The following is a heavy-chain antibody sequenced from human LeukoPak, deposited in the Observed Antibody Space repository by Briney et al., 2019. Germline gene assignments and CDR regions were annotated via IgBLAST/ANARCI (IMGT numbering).Heavy chain of an antibody. Sequence: PWGEVCCKPGGGTLSRYSIKWVRQAAGQEHEWMGGIIPIFGTANYAQKFQGRVTITADESTSTAYMELSSLRSEDTAVYYCARDVNYGDYVGNWFDPWGQGTLVTVSS. CDR3: ARDVNYGDYVGNWFDP. CDR2: IIPIFGTA. D-gene: IGHD4-17*01. V-gene: IGHV1-69*01. J-gene: IGHJ5*02. CDR1: GGTLSRYS.